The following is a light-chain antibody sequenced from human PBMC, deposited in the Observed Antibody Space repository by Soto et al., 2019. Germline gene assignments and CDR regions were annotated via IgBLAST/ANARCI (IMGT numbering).Light chain of an antibody. CDR2: EVR. J-gene: IGLJ1*01. CDR3: CSYTRTSNHYF. Sequence: QSVLTQPASVSGSPGQSITISCTGTSSDIGGYDYVSWYQQRPGKAPKLMIYEVRYRPPGVSNRFSGSKSGNTASLTISGLQAEDEADYYCCSYTRTSNHYFFGRGTKVTVL. CDR1: SSDIGGYDY. V-gene: IGLV2-14*01.